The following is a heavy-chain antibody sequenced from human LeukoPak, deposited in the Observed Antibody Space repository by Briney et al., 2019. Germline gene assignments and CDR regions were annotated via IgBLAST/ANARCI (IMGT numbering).Heavy chain of an antibody. CDR2: IWYDGSNK. Sequence: GGSLRLSCASAGFTFSSYGMHWVRPAPGKVLELVAVIWYDGSNKYYADSVKGRFTISRADSKNPLHLQMSSLGDEDTAVYYCARGLWWSKYCFDYWGQGTLVTVSS. J-gene: IGHJ4*02. V-gene: IGHV3-33*01. CDR3: ARGLWWSKYCFDY. CDR1: GFTFSSYG. D-gene: IGHD2-21*01.